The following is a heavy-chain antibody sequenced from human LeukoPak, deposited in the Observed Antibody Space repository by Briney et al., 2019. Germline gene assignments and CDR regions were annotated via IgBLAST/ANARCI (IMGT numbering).Heavy chain of an antibody. CDR1: GGTFSSYA. J-gene: IGHJ4*02. D-gene: IGHD6-19*01. CDR2: IIPIFGTA. V-gene: IGHV1-69*13. Sequence: SVKVSCKASGGTFSSYAISWVRQAPGQGLEWTGGIIPIFGTANYAQKFQGRVTITADESTSTAYMELSSLRSEDTAVYYCARTAYSSGWSPRTVFDYWGQGTLVTVSS. CDR3: ARTAYSSGWSPRTVFDY.